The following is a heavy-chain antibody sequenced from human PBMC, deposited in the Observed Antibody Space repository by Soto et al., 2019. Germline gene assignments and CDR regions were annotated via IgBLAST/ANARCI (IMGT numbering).Heavy chain of an antibody. Sequence: LRLSCAASGFTFSSYGMHWVRQAPGKGLEWVAVISYDGSNKYYADSVKGRFTISRDNSKNTLYLQMNSLRAEDTAVYYCAKDRGLYSSSWFRTPDPWVQGTLVTGSS. CDR1: GFTFSSYG. CDR2: ISYDGSNK. CDR3: AKDRGLYSSSWFRTPDP. J-gene: IGHJ5*02. V-gene: IGHV3-30*18. D-gene: IGHD6-13*01.